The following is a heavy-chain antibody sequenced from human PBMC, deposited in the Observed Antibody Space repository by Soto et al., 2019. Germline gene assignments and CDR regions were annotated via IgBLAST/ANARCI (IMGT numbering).Heavy chain of an antibody. D-gene: IGHD6-6*01. CDR3: ARDGIAARATPDY. Sequence: QVQLVQSGAEVKKHGASVKVSCKASGYSFTSYGINWVRQAPGQGLEWMGWLSGYNGNTKHAQKCQGRVTMTTDTSTSTAYMELRSLTSDDTALYNCARDGIAARATPDYWGQGTQVTVSS. V-gene: IGHV1-18*01. CDR1: GYSFTSYG. J-gene: IGHJ4*02. CDR2: LSGYNGNT.